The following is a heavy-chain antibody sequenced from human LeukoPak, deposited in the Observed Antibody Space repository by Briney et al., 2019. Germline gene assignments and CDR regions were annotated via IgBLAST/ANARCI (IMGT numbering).Heavy chain of an antibody. CDR2: IYNSGST. CDR1: DGSISSYY. CDR3: ARVEVRPMVRGVIDY. D-gene: IGHD3-10*01. Sequence: SETLSLTCTVSDGSISSYYWSWIRQPPGKGLEWIGYIYNSGSTNYNASLKSRVTTSVDTSKNQFSLKLSSVTAADTAVYHCARVEVRPMVRGVIDYWGQGTLVTVSS. J-gene: IGHJ4*02. V-gene: IGHV4-59*01.